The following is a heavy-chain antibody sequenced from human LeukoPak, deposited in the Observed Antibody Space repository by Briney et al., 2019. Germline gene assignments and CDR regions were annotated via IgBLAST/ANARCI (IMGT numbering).Heavy chain of an antibody. V-gene: IGHV4-4*07. J-gene: IGHJ5*02. Sequence: PSETLSLTCTVSGGSISSYYWSWIRQPAGKGLEWIGRIYTSGSTNYSPSLKSRVTMSVDTSKNQFSLKLSSVTAADTAVYYCARDQDSGSYLSWFDPWGQGTLVTVSS. CDR1: GGSISSYY. D-gene: IGHD1-26*01. CDR3: ARDQDSGSYLSWFDP. CDR2: IYTSGST.